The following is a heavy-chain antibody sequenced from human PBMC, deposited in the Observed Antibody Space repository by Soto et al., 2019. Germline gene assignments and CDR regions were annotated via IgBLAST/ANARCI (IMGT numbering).Heavy chain of an antibody. V-gene: IGHV4-59*01. CDR3: AKTTLSLTVGTVLHYYDS. CDR2: IYYSRTT. Sequence: LSLTCTVSSASISSTYWSCIRQSPVKVLEWIGYIYYSRTTNYSPSPKNRVTISVDTSKNQLSLNLTSVTAAETSVYYCAKTTLSLTVGTVLHYYDSWGQGTLVTVSS. D-gene: IGHD3-9*01. J-gene: IGHJ4*02. CDR1: SASISSTY.